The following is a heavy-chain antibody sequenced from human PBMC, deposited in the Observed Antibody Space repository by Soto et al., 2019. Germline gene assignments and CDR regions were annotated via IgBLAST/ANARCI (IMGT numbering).Heavy chain of an antibody. CDR2: IKSKTDGGTT. D-gene: IGHD3-22*01. V-gene: IGHV3-15*01. Sequence: GGSLRLSCAASGFTFSNAWMSWVRQAPGKGLEWVGRIKSKTDGGTTDYAAPVKGRFTISRDDSKNTLYLQMNSLKTEDTAVYYCTTDPGQITMIVVVLDYWGQGTLVTVSS. CDR1: GFTFSNAW. CDR3: TTDPGQITMIVVVLDY. J-gene: IGHJ4*02.